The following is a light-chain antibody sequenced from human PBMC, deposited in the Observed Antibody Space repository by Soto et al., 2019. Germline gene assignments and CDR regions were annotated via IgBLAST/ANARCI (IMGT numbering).Light chain of an antibody. CDR1: QSVPSDY. Sequence: EIVLTQSPGTLSLSPGERATLSCRASQSVPSDYLAWYQQKPGQAPRLLIYGASSRATGIPDRFSGSGSGTDFTLTISRLEPEDFAVYYCQQYGSSLQTFGQGTKVDIK. J-gene: IGKJ1*01. CDR3: QQYGSSLQT. V-gene: IGKV3-20*01. CDR2: GAS.